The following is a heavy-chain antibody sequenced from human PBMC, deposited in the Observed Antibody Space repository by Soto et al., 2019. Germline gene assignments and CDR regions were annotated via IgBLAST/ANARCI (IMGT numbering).Heavy chain of an antibody. V-gene: IGHV3-23*01. D-gene: IGHD3-10*01. CDR2: ISDSGGST. CDR3: AKGTYYYGSALYYFDY. CDR1: GFTFSSYA. Sequence: GGSLRLSCAASGFTFSSYAMSWVRQAPGKGLEWVSGISDSGGSTYYADSVKGRFTISRDNSKNTLYLQMNSLRAEDTAVYYCAKGTYYYGSALYYFDYGGQGALVNVSS. J-gene: IGHJ4*02.